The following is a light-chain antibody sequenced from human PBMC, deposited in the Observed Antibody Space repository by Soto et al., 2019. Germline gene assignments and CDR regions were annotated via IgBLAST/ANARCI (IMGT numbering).Light chain of an antibody. Sequence: QSVLTQPPSASGTPGQRVTISCSGSSSNIGSNTVNWYQQLPGTAPKLLIYSNNQRPSGVPDRFSGSKSGTSASLAISGLQSEDEADYYCAAWDDSLNAVVFGGRTKVTVL. CDR1: SSNIGSNT. CDR3: AAWDDSLNAVV. V-gene: IGLV1-44*01. J-gene: IGLJ2*01. CDR2: SNN.